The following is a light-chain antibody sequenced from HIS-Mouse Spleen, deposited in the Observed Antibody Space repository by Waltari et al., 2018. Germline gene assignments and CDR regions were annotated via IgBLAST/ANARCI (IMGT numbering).Light chain of an antibody. Sequence: QSALTQPASVSGSPGQSITISCTGTSSDVGGYNYVSWYQQHPGKAPKLMIYDVSNPPSGVANRCSGSKSGNTASLTISGLQAEDEADYYCSSYTSSSTPWVFGGGTKLTVL. CDR1: SSDVGGYNY. CDR3: SSYTSSSTPWV. CDR2: DVS. V-gene: IGLV2-14*03. J-gene: IGLJ3*02.